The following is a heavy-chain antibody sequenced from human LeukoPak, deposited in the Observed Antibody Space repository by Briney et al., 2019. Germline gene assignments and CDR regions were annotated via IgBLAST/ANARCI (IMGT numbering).Heavy chain of an antibody. V-gene: IGHV1-2*02. Sequence: ASVKVSCKASVYTFTNFYIHWVRQAPGQGLEWMGWMKPNSGDTSYAREFQGRVTMTRDTSISTAYMELSRLRSDDTAVYYCARDNFDSSGYYGPLDYWGQGTLVTVSS. CDR3: ARDNFDSSGYYGPLDY. D-gene: IGHD3-22*01. CDR2: MKPNSGDT. J-gene: IGHJ4*02. CDR1: VYTFTNFY.